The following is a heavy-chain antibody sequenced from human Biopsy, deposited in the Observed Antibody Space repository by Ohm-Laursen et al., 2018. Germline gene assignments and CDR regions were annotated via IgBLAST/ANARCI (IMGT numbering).Heavy chain of an antibody. Sequence: GTLSLTCTVSGGSIGGGEYYWNWIRQPPGKGPEWIGDISDSGSTNYKPSLKSRVIISVDTSKNQFSLNLSSVTAADTAVYYCARRGSGGRSFDHWGQGTLVTVSS. CDR2: ISDSGST. J-gene: IGHJ4*02. CDR1: GGSIGGGEYY. V-gene: IGHV4-61*08. D-gene: IGHD2-15*01. CDR3: ARRGSGGRSFDH.